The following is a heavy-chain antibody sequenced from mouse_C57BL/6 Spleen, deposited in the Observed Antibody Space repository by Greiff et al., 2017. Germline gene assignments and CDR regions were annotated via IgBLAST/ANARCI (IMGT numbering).Heavy chain of an antibody. CDR1: GYSITSGYD. D-gene: IGHD1-1*01. J-gene: IGHJ2*01. V-gene: IGHV3-1*01. Sequence: DVHLVESGPGMVKPSQSLSLTCTVTGYSITSGYDWHWIRHFPGNKLEWMGYISYSGSTNYNPSLKSRISITHDTSKNHFFLKLNSVTTEDTATYYCARGGYYGSRGFDYWGQGTTLTVSS. CDR2: ISYSGST. CDR3: ARGGYYGSRGFDY.